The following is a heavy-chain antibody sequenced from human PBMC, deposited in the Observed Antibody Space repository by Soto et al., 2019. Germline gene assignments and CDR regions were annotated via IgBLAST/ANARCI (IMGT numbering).Heavy chain of an antibody. Sequence: GESLKISLKGSGYSFTSYWIGLVRQMPGKVLEWMGIIYPGDSDTRYSPSFQGQVTISADKSISTAYLQWSSLKASDTAMYYCERPYSSSSYWYFDPWGRGTLVTVSS. J-gene: IGHJ2*01. D-gene: IGHD6-6*01. V-gene: IGHV5-51*01. CDR1: GYSFTSYW. CDR3: ERPYSSSSYWYFDP. CDR2: IYPGDSDT.